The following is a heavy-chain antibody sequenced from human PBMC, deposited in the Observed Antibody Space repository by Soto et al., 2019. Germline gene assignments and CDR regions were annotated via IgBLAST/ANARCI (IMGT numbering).Heavy chain of an antibody. D-gene: IGHD2-15*01. J-gene: IGHJ6*02. CDR2: IIPMFETV. Sequence: GASVKVSCKASGGTFDNYAVSWVRQAPGQGLEWMGGIIPMFETVHYAQRFQGRLTIAADESTTTAYMELTSMTSADSGIYFCARGLRTGNYGMDVCGQGTPVTVSS. V-gene: IGHV1-69*13. CDR3: ARGLRTGNYGMDV. CDR1: GGTFDNYA.